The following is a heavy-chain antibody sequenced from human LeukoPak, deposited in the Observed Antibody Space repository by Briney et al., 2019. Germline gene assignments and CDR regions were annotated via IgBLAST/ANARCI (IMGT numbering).Heavy chain of an antibody. D-gene: IGHD3-22*01. J-gene: IGHJ4*02. CDR1: GFTFSSYA. Sequence: GGSLRLSCAASGFTFSSYAMSWVRQAPGKGLEWVSGINWNGGSIGYGDSVKGRITISRDNAKNSLYLQMDSLRAEDTAVYYCARSITMIVVVDYWGQGTLVTVSS. V-gene: IGHV3-20*04. CDR3: ARSITMIVVVDY. CDR2: INWNGGSI.